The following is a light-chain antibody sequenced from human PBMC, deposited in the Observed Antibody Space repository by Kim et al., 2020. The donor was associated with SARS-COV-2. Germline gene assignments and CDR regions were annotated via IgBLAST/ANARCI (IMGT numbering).Light chain of an antibody. CDR2: YDS. CDR3: QVWDSGSDHWV. Sequence: APGKTDRITCGGNNIGSKSVHWYQHKPGQAPVLVIFYDSDRPSGIPERFSGSNSGNTATLTISTVEAGDEADYYCQVWDSGSDHWVFGGGTQLTVL. J-gene: IGLJ3*02. V-gene: IGLV3-21*04. CDR1: NIGSKS.